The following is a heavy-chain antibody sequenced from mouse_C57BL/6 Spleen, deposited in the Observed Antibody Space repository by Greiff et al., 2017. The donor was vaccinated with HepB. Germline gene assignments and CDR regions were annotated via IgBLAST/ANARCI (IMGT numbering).Heavy chain of an antibody. V-gene: IGHV5-6*01. J-gene: IGHJ2*01. CDR2: ISSGGSYT. D-gene: IGHD4-1*01. Sequence: EVHLVESGGDLVKPGGFLKLSCAASGFTFSSYGMSWVRQTPDKRLEWVATISSGGSYTYYPDSVKGRFTISRDNAKNTLYLQMSSLKSEDTAMYYCARHDPDLGLDYWGLGTTLTVSS. CDR3: ARHDPDLGLDY. CDR1: GFTFSSYG.